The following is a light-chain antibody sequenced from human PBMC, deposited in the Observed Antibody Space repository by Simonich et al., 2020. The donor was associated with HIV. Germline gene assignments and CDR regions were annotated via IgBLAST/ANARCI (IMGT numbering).Light chain of an antibody. J-gene: IGLJ1*01. CDR2: DVS. CDR3: CSYAGSYTYV. Sequence: QSALTQPRSVSGSPGQSVTISCTGTSSDVGGYHYVSWYQQHPGKAPKLMIYDVSKRPSGVPDRFSGSKSGNTASLTISGLQAEDETDYYCCSYAGSYTYVFGTGTMVTV. CDR1: SSDVGGYHY. V-gene: IGLV2-11*01.